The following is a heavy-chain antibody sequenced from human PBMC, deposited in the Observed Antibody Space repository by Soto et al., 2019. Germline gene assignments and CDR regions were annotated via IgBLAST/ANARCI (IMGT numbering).Heavy chain of an antibody. J-gene: IGHJ4*02. D-gene: IGHD2-15*01. V-gene: IGHV4-34*01. CDR2: INHSGST. CDR1: GGSFSGYY. Sequence: SETLSLTCAVYGGSFSGYYWSWIRQPPGKGLEWIGEINHSGSTNYNPSLKSRVTISVDTSKNQFSLKLSSVTAADTAVYYCARGLYCSGGSCYSGALDYWGQGTLVTV. CDR3: ARGLYCSGGSCYSGALDY.